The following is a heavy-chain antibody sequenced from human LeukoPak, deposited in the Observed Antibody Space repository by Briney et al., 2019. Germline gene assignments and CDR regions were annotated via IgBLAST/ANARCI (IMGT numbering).Heavy chain of an antibody. CDR3: ASVLRYFDWPTRFDP. CDR1: GYTSTSYG. Sequence: ASVKVSCKASGYTSTSYGISWVRQAPGQGLEWMGWISAYNGNTNYAQKLQGRVTMTTDTSTSTAYMELRSLRSDDTAVYYCASVLRYFDWPTRFDPWGQGTLVTVSS. V-gene: IGHV1-18*01. J-gene: IGHJ5*02. D-gene: IGHD3-9*01. CDR2: ISAYNGNT.